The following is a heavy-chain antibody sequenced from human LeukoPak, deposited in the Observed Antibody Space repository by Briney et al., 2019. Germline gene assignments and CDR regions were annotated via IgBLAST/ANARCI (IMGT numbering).Heavy chain of an antibody. CDR3: AELGITMIGGV. CDR1: GFTFSSYE. D-gene: IGHD3-10*02. V-gene: IGHV3-48*03. Sequence: NPGGSLRLSCAASGFTFSSYEMNWVRQAPGKGLEWVSYISSSGSTIYYADSVKGRFTISRDNAKNSLYLQMNSLRAKDTAVYYCAELGITMIGGVWGKGTTVTISS. CDR2: ISSSGSTI. J-gene: IGHJ6*04.